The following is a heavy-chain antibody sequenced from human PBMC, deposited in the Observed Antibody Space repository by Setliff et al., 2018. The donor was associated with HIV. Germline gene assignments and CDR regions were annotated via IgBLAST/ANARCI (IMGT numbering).Heavy chain of an antibody. J-gene: IGHJ1*01. CDR2: IIPIFGTA. CDR3: ARVPDGSGYGWHFQY. Sequence: GASVKVSCKASGGTFSSYAISWVRQAPGQGLEWMGGIIPIFGTANYAQKFQGRFTISRDKSESTLYLQMNSLRGEDTAVYYCARVPDGSGYGWHFQYWGQGTLVTVSS. CDR1: GGTFSSYA. V-gene: IGHV1-69*05. D-gene: IGHD3-22*01.